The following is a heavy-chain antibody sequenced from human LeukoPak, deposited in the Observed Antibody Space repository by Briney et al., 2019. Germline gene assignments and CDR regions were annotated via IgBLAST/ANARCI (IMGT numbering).Heavy chain of an antibody. Sequence: GASVKVSCKASGYTFTSYVNWVRQAPGQGLEWMGWISGNNGNTNYAQKFQGRVTLTTDRSTSTVYMELRSLRSDDTAVYFCAREAHCVTDSCFFYGMDVWGQGTTVTVSS. D-gene: IGHD2-21*01. CDR1: GYTFTSYV. CDR2: ISGNNGNT. V-gene: IGHV1-18*01. J-gene: IGHJ6*02. CDR3: AREAHCVTDSCFFYGMDV.